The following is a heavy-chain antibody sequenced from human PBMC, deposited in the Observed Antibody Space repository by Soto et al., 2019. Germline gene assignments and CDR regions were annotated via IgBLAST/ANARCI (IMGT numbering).Heavy chain of an antibody. CDR1: GFSFSSYA. V-gene: IGHV3-30*01. CDR2: ISYDGNNK. CDR3: ESCGGTGCHLGSDF. Sequence: QVQLVGSGGGVVQPGRSLTLSCAASGFSFSSYAMHWVRQTPGKGLEWVALISYDGNNKYYADSVKGRFTISRHNSKNTLNLQMNSLRPEDTAVYYCESCGGTGCHLGSDFWGQGNLVTVSS. J-gene: IGHJ4*02. D-gene: IGHD2-2*01.